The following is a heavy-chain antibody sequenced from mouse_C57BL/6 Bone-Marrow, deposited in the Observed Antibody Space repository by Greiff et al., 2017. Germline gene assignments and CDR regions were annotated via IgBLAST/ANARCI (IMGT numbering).Heavy chain of an antibody. J-gene: IGHJ1*03. V-gene: IGHV3-6*01. CDR2: ISYDGSN. CDR1: GYSITSGYY. Sequence: VQLQQSGPGLVKPSQSLSLTCSVTGYSITSGYYWNWIRQFPGNKLEWMGYISYDGSNNYNPSLKNRISITRDTSKNQFFLKLNSVTTEDTATYYCARDRLYYDYDAWYFDVWGTGTTVTVSS. D-gene: IGHD2-4*01. CDR3: ARDRLYYDYDAWYFDV.